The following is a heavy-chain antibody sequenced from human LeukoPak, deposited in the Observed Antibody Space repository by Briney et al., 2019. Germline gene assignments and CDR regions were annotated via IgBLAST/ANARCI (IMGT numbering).Heavy chain of an antibody. D-gene: IGHD3-3*01. Sequence: PSETLSLACAVYGGSFSGYYWSWIRQPPGKGLEWIGYIYYSGSTNYNPSLKSRVTISVDTSKNQFSLKLSSVTAADTAVYYCARTPYYDFWSGYPYYFDYWGQGTLVTVSS. CDR1: GGSFSGYY. CDR2: IYYSGST. V-gene: IGHV4-59*01. CDR3: ARTPYYDFWSGYPYYFDY. J-gene: IGHJ4*02.